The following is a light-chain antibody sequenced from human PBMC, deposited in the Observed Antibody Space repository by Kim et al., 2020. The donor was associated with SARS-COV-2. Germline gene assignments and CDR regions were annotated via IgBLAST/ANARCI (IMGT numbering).Light chain of an antibody. J-gene: IGKJ1*01. CDR1: QSISSW. V-gene: IGKV1-5*01. CDR2: DAS. Sequence: ASVGDRVTITCRASQSISSWLAWYQQKPGRATKLLIYDASSLETGVPSRFSCSGSGTEFTLTISSLQPDDFATLYCQQYNSYPWTFGQGTKVDIK. CDR3: QQYNSYPWT.